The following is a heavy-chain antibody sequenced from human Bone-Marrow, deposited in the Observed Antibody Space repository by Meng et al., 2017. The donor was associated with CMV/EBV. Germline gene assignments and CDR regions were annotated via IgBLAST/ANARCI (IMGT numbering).Heavy chain of an antibody. J-gene: IGHJ4*02. V-gene: IGHV1-18*01. CDR2: ISAYNGNT. CDR1: GYTFTSYG. D-gene: IGHD2-2*01. Sequence: ASVKVSCKASGYTFTSYGISWVRQAPGQGLEWMGWISAYNGNTNYAQKLQGRVTMTTDTSTSTAYMELRSLRSDDTAVYYCARDRCSSTSCPHFDYWGQGKLVNLAS. CDR3: ARDRCSSTSCPHFDY.